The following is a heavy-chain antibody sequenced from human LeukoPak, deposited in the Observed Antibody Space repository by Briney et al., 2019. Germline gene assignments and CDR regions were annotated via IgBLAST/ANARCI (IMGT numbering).Heavy chain of an antibody. V-gene: IGHV1-8*01. CDR1: GYTFTSYD. CDR2: MNPNSGNT. J-gene: IGHJ3*02. D-gene: IGHD4-17*01. CDR3: ARRYYGDGAFDI. Sequence: ASVKVSCKASGYTFTSYDINWVRQATGQGLEWMGWMNPNSGNTGYAQKFQGRVTMTRNTSTSTAYMELSSLRSEDTAVYYCARRYYGDGAFDIWGQGTMVTVSS.